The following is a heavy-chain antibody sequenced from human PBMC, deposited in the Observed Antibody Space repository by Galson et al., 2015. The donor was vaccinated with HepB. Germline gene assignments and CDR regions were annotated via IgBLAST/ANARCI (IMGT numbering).Heavy chain of an antibody. Sequence: SLRLSCAASGFSFSVYTINWVRQAPGKGLEWVSGIYGDASGMHYADSVKGRFIISRDNSKNTVYLQMNSLRAEDSAVYYCAKDRIPDGKWDIDVWGQGTLVTVSS. CDR2: IYGDASGM. CDR3: AKDRIPDGKWDIDV. D-gene: IGHD1-26*01. CDR1: GFSFSVYT. V-gene: IGHV3-23*01. J-gene: IGHJ4*02.